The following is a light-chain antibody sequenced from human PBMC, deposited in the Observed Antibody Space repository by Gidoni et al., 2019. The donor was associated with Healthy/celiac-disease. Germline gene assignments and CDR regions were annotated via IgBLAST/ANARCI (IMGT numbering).Light chain of an antibody. Sequence: DIQMTQSQSSVSSSVGDRVTITCRASQGISSWLAWYQQKPGKAPKLLIYAASSLQSGVPSRFSGSGSVTDFTLTISSLPPEYFATYYCHQANSFPPVYTFGQGTKLEIK. CDR3: HQANSFPPVYT. V-gene: IGKV1-12*01. CDR1: QGISSW. J-gene: IGKJ2*01. CDR2: AAS.